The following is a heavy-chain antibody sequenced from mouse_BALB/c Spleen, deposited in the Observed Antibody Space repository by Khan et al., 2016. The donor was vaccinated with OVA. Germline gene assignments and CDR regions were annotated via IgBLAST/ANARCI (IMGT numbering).Heavy chain of an antibody. V-gene: IGHV1S81*02. J-gene: IGHJ3*01. CDR1: GYTFTSYY. Sequence: VKLQESGAELVKPGASVRLSCKASGYTFTSYYLYWVKQRPGQGLEWIGDINPSSGGTNFNETFKSKATLTVDKSSSTAYIPLNSLTSEDSAVYYCSRSGYGSFAYWGQGTLVTVSA. CDR3: SRSGYGSFAY. D-gene: IGHD2-2*01. CDR2: INPSSGGT.